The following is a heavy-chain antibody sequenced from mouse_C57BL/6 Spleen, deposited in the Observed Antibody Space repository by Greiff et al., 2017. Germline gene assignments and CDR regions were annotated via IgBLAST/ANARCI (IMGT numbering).Heavy chain of an antibody. D-gene: IGHD2-4*01. V-gene: IGHV1-69*01. J-gene: IGHJ2*01. CDR3: ASGDYDRRDYFDY. CDR2: IDPSDSYT. Sequence: QVQLQQPGAELVMPGASVKLSCKASGYTFTSYWMHWVKQRPGQGLEWIGEIDPSDSYTNYNQKFKGKSTLTVDRSSSTAYMQLSSLTSEDSAVYYCASGDYDRRDYFDYWGQGTTLTVSS. CDR1: GYTFTSYW.